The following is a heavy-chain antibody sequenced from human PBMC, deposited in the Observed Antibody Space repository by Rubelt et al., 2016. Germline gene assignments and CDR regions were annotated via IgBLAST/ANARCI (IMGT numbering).Heavy chain of an antibody. V-gene: IGHV3-66*01. CDR2: SGGST. D-gene: IGHD3-10*01. CDR3: ARDMVRGDIRHYYYYYGMDV. J-gene: IGHJ6*02. Sequence: SGGSTYYADSVKVRFTISRDNSKNTLYLQMNSLRAEDTAVYYCARDMVRGDIRHYYYYYGMDVWGQGTTVTVSS.